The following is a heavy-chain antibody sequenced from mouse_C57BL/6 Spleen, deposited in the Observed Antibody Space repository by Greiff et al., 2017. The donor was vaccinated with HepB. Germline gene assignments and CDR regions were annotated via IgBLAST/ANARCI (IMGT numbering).Heavy chain of an antibody. CDR3: ARWDDYHAMDY. D-gene: IGHD4-1*01. V-gene: IGHV1-50*01. CDR2: IDPSDSYT. Sequence: VQLQQSGAELVKPGASVKLSCKASGYTFTSYWMQWVKQRPGQGLEWIGEIDPSDSYTNYNQKFKGKATLTVDTSSSTAYMQLSSLTSEDSAVYYCARWDDYHAMDYWGQGTSVTVSS. J-gene: IGHJ4*01. CDR1: GYTFTSYW.